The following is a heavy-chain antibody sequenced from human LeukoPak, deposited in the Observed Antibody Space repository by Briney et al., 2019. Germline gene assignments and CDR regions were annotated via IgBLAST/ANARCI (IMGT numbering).Heavy chain of an antibody. CDR3: ARASWDAFDI. V-gene: IGHV3-23*01. J-gene: IGHJ3*02. CDR2: ISGSGDTT. Sequence: PGGSLRLSCAASGFTFSSYAMSWVRQAPGKGLEWVSSISGSGDTTFYADSVKGRFTISRDKSKYTLYLQMNSLRPEDTAVYYCARASWDAFDIWGQGTMVTVSS. CDR1: GFTFSSYA. D-gene: IGHD2-2*01.